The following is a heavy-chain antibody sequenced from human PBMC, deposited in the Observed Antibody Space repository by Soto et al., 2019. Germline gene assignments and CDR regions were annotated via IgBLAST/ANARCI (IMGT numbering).Heavy chain of an antibody. Sequence: QLQLQESGPGLVKPSETLSLTCTVSGGSISSSSYYWGWIRQPPGKGLEWIGSIYYSGSTYYNPSPKSRVTISVDTSKNQFSLKLSSVTAADTAVYYCARVRYCSGGSCYSDYYYYYMDVWGKGTTVTVSS. J-gene: IGHJ6*03. CDR1: GGSISSSSYY. D-gene: IGHD2-15*01. V-gene: IGHV4-39*01. CDR2: IYYSGST. CDR3: ARVRYCSGGSCYSDYYYYYMDV.